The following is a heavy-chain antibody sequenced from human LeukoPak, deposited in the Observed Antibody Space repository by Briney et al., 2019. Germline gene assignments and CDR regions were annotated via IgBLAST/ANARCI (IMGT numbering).Heavy chain of an antibody. V-gene: IGHV3-21*01. J-gene: IGHJ4*02. Sequence: GGSLRLSCAASGFTFSSYSMNWVRQAPGKGLEWVSSISSSSSYIYYADSVKGRFTISRDNAKNSLYLQMNSLRAEDTAVYYCARAVLVRGVIPDYWGQGTLVTVSS. CDR3: ARAVLVRGVIPDY. D-gene: IGHD3-10*01. CDR1: GFTFSSYS. CDR2: ISSSSSYI.